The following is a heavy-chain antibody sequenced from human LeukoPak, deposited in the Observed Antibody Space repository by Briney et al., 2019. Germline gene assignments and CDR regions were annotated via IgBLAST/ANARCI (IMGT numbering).Heavy chain of an antibody. D-gene: IGHD2-15*01. CDR3: AKDRCSGGSCYTVGSFDY. CDR1: GFTFSSYA. J-gene: IGHJ4*02. Sequence: GGSLRLSCAASGFTFSSYAMSWVRQAPGKGLEWVSVLSGSGGSTYYADSVKGRITISRDNSKNTLYLQMNSLRAEDTAAYYCAKDRCSGGSCYTVGSFDYWGQGTLVTVSS. CDR2: LSGSGGST. V-gene: IGHV3-23*01.